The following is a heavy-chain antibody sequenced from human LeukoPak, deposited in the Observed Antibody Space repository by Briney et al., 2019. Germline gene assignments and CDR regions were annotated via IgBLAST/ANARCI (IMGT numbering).Heavy chain of an antibody. D-gene: IGHD6-13*01. Sequence: SETLSLTCTVSGGSISSSSYYWSWIRQPPGKGLEWIGYIYYSGSTNYNPSLKSRVTISVDTSKNQFSLKLSSVTAADTAVYYCARHGGAIAAAGSLDYWGQGTLVTVSS. CDR3: ARHGGAIAAAGSLDY. CDR1: GGSISSSSYY. V-gene: IGHV4-61*05. J-gene: IGHJ4*02. CDR2: IYYSGST.